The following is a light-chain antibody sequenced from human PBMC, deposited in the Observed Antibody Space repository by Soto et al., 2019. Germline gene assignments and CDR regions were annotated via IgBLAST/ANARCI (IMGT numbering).Light chain of an antibody. CDR3: QQYGSSPPWT. J-gene: IGKJ1*01. CDR2: GAS. V-gene: IGKV3-20*01. Sequence: EIVLTQSPGTLSLSPGERATLSCRASQSVSSSYLAWYQQKPGQAPRLLIYGASSRSTGIPDRFSGSGCGRDYTLPISRLEPEDFAVYYCQQYGSSPPWTFGQGTKVEIK. CDR1: QSVSSSY.